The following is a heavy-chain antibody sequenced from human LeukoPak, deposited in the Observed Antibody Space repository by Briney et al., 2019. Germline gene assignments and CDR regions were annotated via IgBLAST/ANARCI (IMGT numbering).Heavy chain of an antibody. D-gene: IGHD3-22*01. J-gene: IGHJ3*02. Sequence: GGSLRLSCAASGFTFSSYSMNWVRQAPGKGLEWVSSISSSSSYIYYADSVKGRFTISRDNAKNSLYLQMNSLGAEDTAFYYCASGRRSDSSGYAFDIWGQGTMVTVSS. V-gene: IGHV3-21*04. CDR3: ASGRRSDSSGYAFDI. CDR2: ISSSSSYI. CDR1: GFTFSSYS.